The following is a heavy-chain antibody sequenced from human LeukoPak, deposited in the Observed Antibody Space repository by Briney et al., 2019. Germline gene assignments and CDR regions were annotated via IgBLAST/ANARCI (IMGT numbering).Heavy chain of an antibody. V-gene: IGHV3-21*04. CDR1: GFTFSSYS. CDR2: ISSSSSYI. Sequence: GGSLRLSCAASGFTFSSYSMNWVRQAPGKGLEWVSSISSSSSYIYYADSVKGRFTISRDNAKNSLYLQMNSLRAEDTAVYYCAILIRPWNDAGEKFDYWGQGTLVTVSS. D-gene: IGHD1-1*01. J-gene: IGHJ4*02. CDR3: AILIRPWNDAGEKFDY.